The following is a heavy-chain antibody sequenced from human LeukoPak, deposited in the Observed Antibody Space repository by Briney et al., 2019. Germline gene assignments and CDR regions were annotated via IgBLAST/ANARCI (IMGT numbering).Heavy chain of an antibody. D-gene: IGHD5-18*01. CDR2: INAGNGNT. Sequence: ASVKVSCKASGYTFTSYAMHWVRQAPGQRLEWMGWINAGNGNTKYSQKFQGRVTITRDTSASTAYIELSSLRSEDTAVYYCARGASGYSYWYYFDYWGQGTLVTVSS. CDR3: ARGASGYSYWYYFDY. V-gene: IGHV1-3*01. J-gene: IGHJ4*02. CDR1: GYTFTSYA.